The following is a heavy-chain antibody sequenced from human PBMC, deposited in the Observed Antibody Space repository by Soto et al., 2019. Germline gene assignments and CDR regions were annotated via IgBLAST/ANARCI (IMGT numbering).Heavy chain of an antibody. V-gene: IGHV1-18*01. J-gene: IGHJ4*02. CDR1: GYTFPSYG. CDR2: ISASNGNT. D-gene: IGHD3-9*01. CDR3: AFGPVQTSFDWRTRAFDY. Sequence: ASVKVSCKASGYTFPSYGISWVRQAPGKGLEWMGWISASNGNTYYVEKFQGRVTMTTDTSTSTAYMELRSLRSDDTAVYYCAFGPVQTSFDWRTRAFDYWGQGTLVTVSS.